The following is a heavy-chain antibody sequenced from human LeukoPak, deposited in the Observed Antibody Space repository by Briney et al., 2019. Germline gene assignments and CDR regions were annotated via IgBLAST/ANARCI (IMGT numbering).Heavy chain of an antibody. D-gene: IGHD4-11*01. CDR3: VRHEPGLQPGS. Sequence: KPAETLSLTCTVSGDSISSSSYYWGWIRQPPGKGLEWIGSIYYSGSTYYNPSLKSRVTMPVDTSKNQFSLKLTSVTAADTAVYYCVRHEPGLQPGSWGQGTLVTVSS. J-gene: IGHJ5*02. V-gene: IGHV4-39*01. CDR1: GDSISSSSYY. CDR2: IYYSGST.